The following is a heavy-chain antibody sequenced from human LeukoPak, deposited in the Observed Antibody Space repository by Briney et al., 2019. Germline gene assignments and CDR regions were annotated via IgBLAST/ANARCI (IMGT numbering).Heavy chain of an antibody. CDR1: GYTFTSYD. V-gene: IGHV7-4-1*02. Sequence: ASVKVSCKASGYTFTSYDINWVRQAPGQGLEWMGWINTNDGNPTYAQDFTGRFVFSLDTSVNTVYLQINSLKAEDTAVYYCARDWAVTNPYYTGSESYGGYFDLWGRGTLVTVSS. J-gene: IGHJ2*01. CDR3: ARDWAVTNPYYTGSESYGGYFDL. CDR2: INTNDGNP. D-gene: IGHD3-10*01.